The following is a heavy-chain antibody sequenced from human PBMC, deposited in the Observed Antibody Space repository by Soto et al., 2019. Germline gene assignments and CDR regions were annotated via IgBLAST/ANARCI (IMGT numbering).Heavy chain of an antibody. CDR2: IIPIFGTA. D-gene: IGHD6-13*01. J-gene: IGHJ6*02. CDR1: GGTFSSYA. Sequence: GSSVKVSCKASGGTFSSYAISWVRQAPGQGLEWMGGIIPIFGTANYAQKFQGRVTITADESTSTAYMELSSLRSEDTAVYYCARDNLGPQLVRPVLYYGMDVWGQGTTVTVSS. CDR3: ARDNLGPQLVRPVLYYGMDV. V-gene: IGHV1-69*13.